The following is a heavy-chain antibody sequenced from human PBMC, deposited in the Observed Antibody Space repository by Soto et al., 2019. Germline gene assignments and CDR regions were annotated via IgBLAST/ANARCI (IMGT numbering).Heavy chain of an antibody. CDR1: GFTFSAYW. Sequence: GESLKISCAVSGFTFSAYWMHWVRQVPGKGLTWVSRISDDGSTATYADSVKGRFVISRDNAKNSLYLEMNTLRVDDSGLYYCARGPRVSSTGTGAHWGRGTLVTAPQ. CDR3: ARGPRVSSTGTGAH. J-gene: IGHJ4*02. CDR2: ISDDGSTA. V-gene: IGHV3-74*01. D-gene: IGHD1-1*01.